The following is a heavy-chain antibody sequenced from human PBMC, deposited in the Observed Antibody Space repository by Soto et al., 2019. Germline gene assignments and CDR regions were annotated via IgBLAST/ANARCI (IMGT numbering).Heavy chain of an antibody. CDR2: INVGNGNT. D-gene: IGHD2-15*01. J-gene: IGHJ4*02. V-gene: IGHV1-3*01. CDR3: ARESRYCSGGSCYFLPGIDY. CDR1: GYTYISYS. Sequence: PSVKVSCKASGYTYISYSMHWVRQAPGQRLEWMGWINVGNGNTKYSQNFQGRVTINQDESTSTAYMELSSLRSEDTAVYYCARESRYCSGGSCYFLPGIDYWGQGTLVTVSS.